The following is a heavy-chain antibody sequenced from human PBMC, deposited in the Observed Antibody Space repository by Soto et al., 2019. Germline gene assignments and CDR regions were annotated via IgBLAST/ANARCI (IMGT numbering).Heavy chain of an antibody. CDR3: AXEYYCSGGSCYSAWFDP. J-gene: IGHJ5*02. CDR1: GYTFTSYG. CDR2: ISAYNGNT. V-gene: IGHV1-18*04. D-gene: IGHD2-15*01. Sequence: ASVKVSCKASGYTFTSYGISWVRQAPGQGLEWMGWISAYNGNTNYAQKLQGRVTMTTDTSTSTAYMELRSLRSDDTAVYYCAXEYYCSGGSCYSAWFDPWGQGTLVTVSS.